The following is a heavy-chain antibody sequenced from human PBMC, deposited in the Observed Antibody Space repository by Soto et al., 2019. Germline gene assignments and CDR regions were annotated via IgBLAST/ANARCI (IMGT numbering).Heavy chain of an antibody. Sequence: TETLSLTCTLCVDSVSSHYWSWIRQPPGKGLEWIGYIYYNWSPNYNPSLRSRVTISVDTSKNQFSLKLSSVTAADTAVYYCARDRQYYYGSGSSGFEFWGQGTLVTVSS. CDR2: IYYNWSP. J-gene: IGHJ4*02. CDR3: ARDRQYYYGSGSSGFEF. CDR1: VDSVSSHY. V-gene: IGHV4-59*02. D-gene: IGHD3-10*01.